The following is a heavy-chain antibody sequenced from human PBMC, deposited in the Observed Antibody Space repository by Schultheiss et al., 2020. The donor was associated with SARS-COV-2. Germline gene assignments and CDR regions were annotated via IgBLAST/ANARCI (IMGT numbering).Heavy chain of an antibody. Sequence: SETLSLTCTVSGGSTSSSNWWTWVRQPPGKGLEWIGEIYHSGTTNYSPSLKSRVTISVDKSKNQFSLNLSSVTAADTAVYYCARDRIHWYFDLWGRGTLVTVSS. V-gene: IGHV4-4*02. CDR1: GGSTSSSNW. CDR2: IYHSGTT. CDR3: ARDRIHWYFDL. J-gene: IGHJ2*01.